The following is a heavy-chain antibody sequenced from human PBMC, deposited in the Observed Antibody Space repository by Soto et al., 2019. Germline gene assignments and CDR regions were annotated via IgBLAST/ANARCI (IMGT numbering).Heavy chain of an antibody. J-gene: IGHJ5*02. CDR3: TRAREIAAAVSWFDP. CDR1: GFTFGDYA. D-gene: IGHD6-13*01. CDR2: IRSKAYGGTT. V-gene: IGHV3-49*03. Sequence: PGGSLRLSCTASGFTFGDYAMSWFRQAPGKGLEWVGFIRSKAYGGTTEYAASVKGRFTISRDDSKSIAYLQMNSLKTEDTAVHYCTRAREIAAAVSWFDPWGQGTLVTVSS.